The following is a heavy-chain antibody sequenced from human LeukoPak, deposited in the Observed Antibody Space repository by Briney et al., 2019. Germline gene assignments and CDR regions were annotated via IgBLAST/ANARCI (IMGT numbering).Heavy chain of an antibody. CDR1: GFTFSSYS. CDR2: ISSSSRYI. Sequence: GGSLRLSCAASGFTFSSYSINWVRQAPGKGLEWVSSISSSSRYIYYADSVKGRFTISRDNAKNSLYLQMNSLRDEDTAVYYCARDRVVGATHYFDYWGQGTLVTVSS. J-gene: IGHJ4*02. V-gene: IGHV3-21*01. D-gene: IGHD1-26*01. CDR3: ARDRVVGATHYFDY.